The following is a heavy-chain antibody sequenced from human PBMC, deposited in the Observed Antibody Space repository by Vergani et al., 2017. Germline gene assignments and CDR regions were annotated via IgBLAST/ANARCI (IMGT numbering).Heavy chain of an antibody. Sequence: VQLVESGGGLVQPGGSLRLSCAASGFTFSSYWMSWVRQAPGKGLEWVAVIWYDGSNKYYADSVKGRFTISRDNSKNTLYLQMNSLRAEDTAVYYCARDRGDSGSYYFSSFDYWGQGTLVTVSS. CDR3: ARDRGDSGSYYFSSFDY. J-gene: IGHJ4*02. V-gene: IGHV3-33*08. CDR1: GFTFSSYW. CDR2: IWYDGSNK. D-gene: IGHD1-26*01.